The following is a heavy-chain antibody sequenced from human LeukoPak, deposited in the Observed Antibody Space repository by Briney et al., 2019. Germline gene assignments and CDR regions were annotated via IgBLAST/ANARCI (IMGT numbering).Heavy chain of an antibody. D-gene: IGHD3-22*01. V-gene: IGHV4-39*01. J-gene: IGHJ5*01. CDR3: ANSAAGYYSLWLDS. Sequence: PSETLSLTCTVSGDSISSNSHYWAWIRQPPGKGLEWIGSIYFAGSTFYDASLKSRVTISVDTSKNQVSLKVTSVTAADTAIYFCANSAAGYYSLWLDSWGQGTLVTVSS. CDR1: GDSISSNSHY. CDR2: IYFAGST.